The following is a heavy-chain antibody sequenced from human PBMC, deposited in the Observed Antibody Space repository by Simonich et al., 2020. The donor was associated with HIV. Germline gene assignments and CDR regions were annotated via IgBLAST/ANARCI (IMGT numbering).Heavy chain of an antibody. CDR1: GGSITITNW. J-gene: IGHJ6*02. D-gene: IGHD3-10*01. CDR3: ARGYSGSRTSGYYSGLDL. V-gene: IGHV4-4*02. Sequence: QVLLQESGPGLVKPSGTLSLTCTVSGGSITITNWWSWVLQPPGKGLEWFGQIFYSGNTNYNPSLKSRVTISLDKSMTQFSLKLRSVTAADTALYYCARGYSGSRTSGYYSGLDLWGQGIAVTVSS. CDR2: IFYSGNT.